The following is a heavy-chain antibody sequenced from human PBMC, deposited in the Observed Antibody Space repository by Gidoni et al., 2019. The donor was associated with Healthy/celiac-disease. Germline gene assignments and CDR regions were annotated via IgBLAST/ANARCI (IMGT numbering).Heavy chain of an antibody. V-gene: IGHV3-21*01. J-gene: IGHJ6*02. D-gene: IGHD3-3*01. CDR3: ARDSREWLLEYYYYYGMDV. Sequence: EVQLVEFGGGLVKPGGSLRLSCAASGFTSSSYSMNWVRQAPGKGLEWASSISSSSSDIYYADSVKGRFTISRDNAKNSLYLQMNSLRAEDTAVYYCARDSREWLLEYYYYYGMDVWGQGTTVTVSS. CDR1: GFTSSSYS. CDR2: ISSSSSDI.